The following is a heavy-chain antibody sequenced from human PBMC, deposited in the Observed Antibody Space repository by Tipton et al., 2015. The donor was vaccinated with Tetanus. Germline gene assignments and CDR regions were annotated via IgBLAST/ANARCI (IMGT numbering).Heavy chain of an antibody. CDR1: GFPFSSYA. D-gene: IGHD5-24*01. V-gene: IGHV3-23*01. CDR3: AKRPPSDDRWLHFDY. CDR2: VSSSGYST. Sequence: SLRLSCAASGFPFSSYAMNWVRQAPGKGLEWVSTVSSSGYSTYYADSVKGRFTISRDNSNNTLYLQMNSLRAEDSAVYYCAKRPPSDDRWLHFDYWGQGTLVTVSS. J-gene: IGHJ4*02.